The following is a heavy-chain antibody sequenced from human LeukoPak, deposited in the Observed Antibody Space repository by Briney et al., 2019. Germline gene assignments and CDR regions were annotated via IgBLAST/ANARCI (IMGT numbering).Heavy chain of an antibody. CDR1: GGTFSSYA. Sequence: ASVKVSCKASGGTFSSYAISWARQAPGQGLEWMGWVSSYNGNTNYAQKLQGRVTMTTDTSTNTAYMELRSLRSDDTAVYYCARDPSTVTTSFDYWGQGTLVTVSS. CDR3: ARDPSTVTTSFDY. J-gene: IGHJ4*02. CDR2: VSSYNGNT. D-gene: IGHD4-11*01. V-gene: IGHV1-18*01.